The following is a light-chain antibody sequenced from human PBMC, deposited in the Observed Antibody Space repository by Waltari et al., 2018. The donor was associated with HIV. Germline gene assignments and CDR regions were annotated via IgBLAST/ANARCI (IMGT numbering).Light chain of an antibody. CDR3: CSYAGSSTLV. V-gene: IGLV2-23*01. CDR1: SSDVGSYNL. CDR2: EGS. Sequence: QSALTQPASVSGSPGQSITISCTGTSSDVGSYNLVSWYQQHPGKAPKLMVYEGSKRPSGVSNRFPGSNSGNTASLTISGLQAEDEADYYCCSYAGSSTLVFGGRTKLTVL. J-gene: IGLJ3*02.